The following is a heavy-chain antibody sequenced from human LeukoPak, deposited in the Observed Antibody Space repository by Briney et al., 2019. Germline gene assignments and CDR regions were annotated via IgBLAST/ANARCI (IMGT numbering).Heavy chain of an antibody. Sequence: SETLSLTCTVSGGSISSYYWSWIRQPPGKGLEWIGNIYYSGSTNYNPSLKSRVTISVDTSKNQFSLKLSSVTAADTAVYYCARADFWSGSDSYTYFDYWGQGTLVTVSS. D-gene: IGHD3-3*01. V-gene: IGHV4-59*01. CDR1: GGSISSYY. J-gene: IGHJ4*02. CDR3: ARADFWSGSDSYTYFDY. CDR2: IYYSGST.